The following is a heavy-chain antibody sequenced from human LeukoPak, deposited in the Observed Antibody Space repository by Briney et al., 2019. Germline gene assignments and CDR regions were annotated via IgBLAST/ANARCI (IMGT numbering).Heavy chain of an antibody. Sequence: PSETLSLTCAVYGGSFSGYYWSWIRRPPGKGLEWIGEINHSGSTNYNPSLKSRVTISVDTSKNQFSLKLSSVTAADTAVYYCALTVDYDSSGYYYEVQHWGQGTLVTVSS. D-gene: IGHD3-22*01. V-gene: IGHV4-34*01. J-gene: IGHJ1*01. CDR3: ALTVDYDSSGYYYEVQH. CDR1: GGSFSGYY. CDR2: INHSGST.